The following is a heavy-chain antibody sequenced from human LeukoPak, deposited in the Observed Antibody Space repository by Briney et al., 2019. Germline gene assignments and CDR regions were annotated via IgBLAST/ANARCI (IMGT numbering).Heavy chain of an antibody. CDR2: INPNSGGT. J-gene: IGHJ4*02. CDR3: ARAYTGFEAFDY. D-gene: IGHD5-12*01. CDR1: GYTFIGYY. V-gene: IGHV1-2*02. Sequence: ASVKVSCKASGYTFIGYYMHWVRQAPGQGLEWMGWINPNSGGTNYAQKFQDRVTMTRDTSINTAYMELSRLRSDDTAMYFCARAYTGFEAFDYWGQGTLVTVSS.